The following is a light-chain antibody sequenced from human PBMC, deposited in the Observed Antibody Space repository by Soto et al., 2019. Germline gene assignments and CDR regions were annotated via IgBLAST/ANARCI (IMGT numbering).Light chain of an antibody. V-gene: IGLV2-14*01. CDR1: SSDVGGYNY. CDR3: SSYTSSSTYV. CDR2: EVS. J-gene: IGLJ1*01. Sequence: QSALTQPASVSGSPGQSITISCTGTSSDVGGYNYVSWYQQHPGKAPKLMIYEVSNRPSGVSDRFSGSKSRNTASLTISALQAEDEADYYCSSYTSSSTYVFGTGTKVTVL.